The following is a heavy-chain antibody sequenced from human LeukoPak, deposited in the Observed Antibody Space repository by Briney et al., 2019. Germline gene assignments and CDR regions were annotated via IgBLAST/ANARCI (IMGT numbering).Heavy chain of an antibody. D-gene: IGHD3-3*01. V-gene: IGHV3-20*04. Sequence: GGSLRLSCAASGFTFDDYGMSWVRQAPGKGLEWVSGINWNGGSTGYADSVKGRFTISRDNAKNSLYLQVNSLRAEDTALYYCARARGYDFWSGTDYWGQGTLVTVSS. J-gene: IGHJ4*02. CDR1: GFTFDDYG. CDR3: ARARGYDFWSGTDY. CDR2: INWNGGST.